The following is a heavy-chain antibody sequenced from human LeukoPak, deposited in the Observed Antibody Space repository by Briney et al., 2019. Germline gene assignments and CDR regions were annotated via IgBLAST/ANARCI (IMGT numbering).Heavy chain of an antibody. CDR1: GFTFSSYA. V-gene: IGHV3-30-3*01. D-gene: IGHD6-19*01. CDR3: AKDLTYSSGWFGGNYALDI. J-gene: IGHJ3*02. Sequence: GGSLRLSCAASGFTFSSYAMHWVRQAPGKGLEWVAVISYDGSNKYYADSVTGRFTISRDKSKNTLYLQMNSLRAEDTAVYYCAKDLTYSSGWFGGNYALDIWGQGTMVTVSS. CDR2: ISYDGSNK.